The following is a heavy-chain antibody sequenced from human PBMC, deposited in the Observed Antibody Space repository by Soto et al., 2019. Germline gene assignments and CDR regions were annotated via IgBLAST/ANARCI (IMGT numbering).Heavy chain of an antibody. CDR2: IIPIFGTA. Sequence: SVKVSCKASGGTFSSYAISWVLQAPGQGLEWMGGIIPIFGTANYAQKFQGRVTITADESTSTAYMELSSLRSEDTAVYYCARSEELEGSILENDYYYYGMDVWGQGTTVTVSS. J-gene: IGHJ6*02. CDR1: GGTFSSYA. D-gene: IGHD1-1*01. CDR3: ARSEELEGSILENDYYYYGMDV. V-gene: IGHV1-69*13.